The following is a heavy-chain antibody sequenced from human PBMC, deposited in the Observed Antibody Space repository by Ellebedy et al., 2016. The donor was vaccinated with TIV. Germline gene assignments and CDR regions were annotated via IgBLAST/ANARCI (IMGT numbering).Heavy chain of an antibody. Sequence: GESLKISCKASGYSFTTYWIGWVRQMPGKGLEWMGIIYPGDSDTRYSPSFQGQVTISADKSISTAYLQWSSLKASDTAMYYCARLQTDYDSSGYYFGTSYFQHWGQGTLVTVSS. CDR2: IYPGDSDT. D-gene: IGHD3-22*01. V-gene: IGHV5-51*01. CDR3: ARLQTDYDSSGYYFGTSYFQH. CDR1: GYSFTTYW. J-gene: IGHJ1*01.